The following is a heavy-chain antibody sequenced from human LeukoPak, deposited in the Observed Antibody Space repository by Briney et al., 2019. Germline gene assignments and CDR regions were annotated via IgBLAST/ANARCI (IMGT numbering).Heavy chain of an antibody. D-gene: IGHD4-17*01. CDR1: GFSFISYG. V-gene: IGHV3-30*18. CDR2: ISDDGRSK. CDR3: AKRPSDYGDYVSYFYY. J-gene: IGHJ4*02. Sequence: GGSLRLSCAASGFSFISYGMHWVRQAPGKGLEWVGFISDDGRSKDYADSVKGRFTISRDNSKDTLYLQMNSLREEDTAVYYCAKRPSDYGDYVSYFYYWGQGTLVTVSS.